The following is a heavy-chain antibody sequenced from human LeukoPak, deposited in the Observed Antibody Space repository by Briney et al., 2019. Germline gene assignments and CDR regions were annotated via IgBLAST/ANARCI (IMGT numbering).Heavy chain of an antibody. Sequence: PGGSLRLSCAASGFTFSDYYMSWLRQAPGKGLEWVSYISSSGSTLYYADSVKGRFTISRDNAKNSLYLQMNSLRAEDTAVYYCAKGTWFGDYPVPFDSWGQGTLVAVSS. CDR2: ISSSGSTL. D-gene: IGHD3-10*01. V-gene: IGHV3-11*01. J-gene: IGHJ4*02. CDR1: GFTFSDYY. CDR3: AKGTWFGDYPVPFDS.